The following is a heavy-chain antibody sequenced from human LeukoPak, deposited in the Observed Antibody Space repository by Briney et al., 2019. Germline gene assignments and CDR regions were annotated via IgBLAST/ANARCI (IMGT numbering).Heavy chain of an antibody. Sequence: GASVKVSCKASGYTFTSYDISWVRQATGQGLEWMGWMNPNSGNTGYAQKFQGRVTMTRNTSISTAYMELCSLRSEDTAVYYCARESAKRYMDVWGKGTTVTVSS. CDR1: GYTFTSYD. CDR2: MNPNSGNT. V-gene: IGHV1-8*01. J-gene: IGHJ6*03. CDR3: ARESAKRYMDV.